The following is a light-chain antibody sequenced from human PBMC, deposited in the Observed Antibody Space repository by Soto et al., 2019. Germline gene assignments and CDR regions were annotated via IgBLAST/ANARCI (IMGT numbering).Light chain of an antibody. Sequence: QSVLTQPASVSGSPGQSIAISCTGTSSDIGSYHYVSWYQHHPGKAPKLIIHEVSNRPSGVSDRFSGSKSGNTASLTISGLQAEDEADYYCSSYASSSTLVFGGGTKLTVL. J-gene: IGLJ2*01. V-gene: IGLV2-14*01. CDR1: SSDIGSYHY. CDR3: SSYASSSTLV. CDR2: EVS.